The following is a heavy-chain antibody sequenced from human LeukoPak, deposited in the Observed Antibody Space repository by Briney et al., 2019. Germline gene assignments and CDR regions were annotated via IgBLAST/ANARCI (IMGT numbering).Heavy chain of an antibody. J-gene: IGHJ3*02. D-gene: IGHD6-13*01. Sequence: GGSLRLSCAASGFTFSSYTMHWVRQAPGKGLEWVAVISYDGSNEYFADSVKGRFTISRDNSKNTLYLQMSSLRAEDTAVYYCAKEEAADGDAFDIWGQGTMVTVSS. CDR2: ISYDGSNE. V-gene: IGHV3-30*04. CDR3: AKEEAADGDAFDI. CDR1: GFTFSSYT.